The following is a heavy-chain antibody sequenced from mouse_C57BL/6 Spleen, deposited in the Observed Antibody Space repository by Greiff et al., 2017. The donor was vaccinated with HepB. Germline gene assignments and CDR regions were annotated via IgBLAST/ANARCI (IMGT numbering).Heavy chain of an antibody. J-gene: IGHJ4*01. V-gene: IGHV1-76*01. D-gene: IGHD2-1*01. CDR1: GYTFTDYY. Sequence: LVESGAELVRPGASVKLSCKASGYTFTDYYINWVKQRPGQGLEWIARIYPGSGNTYYNEKFKGKATLTAEKSSSTAYMQLSSLTSEDSAVYFCARDGIYAMDYWGQGTSVTVSS. CDR2: IYPGSGNT. CDR3: ARDGIYAMDY.